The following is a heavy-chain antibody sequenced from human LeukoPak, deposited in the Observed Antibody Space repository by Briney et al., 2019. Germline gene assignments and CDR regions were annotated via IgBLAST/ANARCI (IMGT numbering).Heavy chain of an antibody. V-gene: IGHV3-9*01. Sequence: GGSLRLSCAASGFTFHDYAMHWVRQAPGKGLEWVSGLSWNSGNIGYAESVRGRFTISRDNAGNSLYLQMNSLRPEDTALYYCAKALGSTVTTRTYFDYWGQGTLVTVSS. CDR2: LSWNSGNI. CDR1: GFTFHDYA. J-gene: IGHJ4*02. D-gene: IGHD4-17*01. CDR3: AKALGSTVTTRTYFDY.